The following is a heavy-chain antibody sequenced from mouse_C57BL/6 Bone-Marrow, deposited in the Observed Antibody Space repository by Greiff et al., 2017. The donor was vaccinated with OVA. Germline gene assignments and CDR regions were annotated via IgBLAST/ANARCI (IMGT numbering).Heavy chain of an antibody. V-gene: IGHV5-4*01. Sequence: EVKVEESGGGLVKPGGSLKLSCAASGFTFSSYAMSWVRQTPEKRLEWVATISDGGSYTYYPDNVKGRFTISRDKAKNNLYLQMSQLTSEDTSMYYCARDRGYYGYEDFDYWGQGTTLTVSS. CDR3: ARDRGYYGYEDFDY. D-gene: IGHD2-2*01. CDR2: ISDGGSYT. J-gene: IGHJ2*01. CDR1: GFTFSSYA.